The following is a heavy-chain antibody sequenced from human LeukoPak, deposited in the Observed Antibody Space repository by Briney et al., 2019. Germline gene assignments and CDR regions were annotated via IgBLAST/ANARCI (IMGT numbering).Heavy chain of an antibody. Sequence: SETLSLTCTVSGGSISSSSYYWGWIRQPPGKGLEWIGSIYYSGSTNYNPSLKSRVTISVDTSKNQFSLKLSSVTAADTAVYYCARLVPTQYYDFWSGSYGMDVWGQGTTVTVSS. D-gene: IGHD3-3*01. J-gene: IGHJ6*02. CDR1: GGSISSSSYY. CDR2: IYYSGST. V-gene: IGHV4-39*07. CDR3: ARLVPTQYYDFWSGSYGMDV.